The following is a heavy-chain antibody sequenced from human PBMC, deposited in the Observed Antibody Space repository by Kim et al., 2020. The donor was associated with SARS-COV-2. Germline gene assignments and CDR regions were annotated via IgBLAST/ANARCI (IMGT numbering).Heavy chain of an antibody. Sequence: GGSLRLSCEAYGFKFSVYSMNWVRQSAGKRLEWVASISSKSTDIQYADSLKGRFTISRDNAKNTLSLQMNSLRVGDTAVYYCVRDWDYYGMDVWGQGTTVTV. CDR1: GFKFSVYS. D-gene: IGHD7-27*01. CDR2: ISSKSTDI. V-gene: IGHV3-21*01. CDR3: VRDWDYYGMDV. J-gene: IGHJ6*02.